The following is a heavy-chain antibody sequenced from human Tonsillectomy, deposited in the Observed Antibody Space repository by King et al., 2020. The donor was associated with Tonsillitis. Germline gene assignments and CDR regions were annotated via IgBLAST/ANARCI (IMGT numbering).Heavy chain of an antibody. CDR3: TRETTYYYYMDV. Sequence: VQLVESGGVLVQPGGSLRLSCGASGFTFSSYSMNWVRQAPGKGLEWVSYISSSSTTIYYADSVKGRFTISRDNAGNSLFLQMNGLRAEDTAVYFCTRETTYYYYMDVWGKGTTVTVS. D-gene: IGHD4-11*01. CDR2: ISSSSTTI. J-gene: IGHJ6*03. CDR1: GFTFSSYS. V-gene: IGHV3-48*01.